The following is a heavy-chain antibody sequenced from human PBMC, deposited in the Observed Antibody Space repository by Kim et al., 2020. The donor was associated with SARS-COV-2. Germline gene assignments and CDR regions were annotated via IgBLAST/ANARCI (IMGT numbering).Heavy chain of an antibody. CDR3: ARDGDSGYDYKGFDY. J-gene: IGHJ4*02. D-gene: IGHD5-12*01. Sequence: DSVKGRFTISRDNSTNTLYLQMNSLRAEDTAVYYCARDGDSGYDYKGFDYWGQGTLVTVSS. V-gene: IGHV3-30*07.